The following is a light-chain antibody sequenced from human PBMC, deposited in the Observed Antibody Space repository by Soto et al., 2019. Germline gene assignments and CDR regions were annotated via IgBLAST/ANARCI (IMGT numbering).Light chain of an antibody. CDR1: QSISSW. CDR3: QQYNSYSPWT. CDR2: KAS. V-gene: IGKV1-5*03. Sequence: DIQMTQSPSTLSASVGDRVTITCRASQSISSWLAWYQQKPGKAPKLLIYKASSLKSGVPSRFSGSGSRTEFTLTISSLQPDDFATYYCQQYNSYSPWTFGQGTKVEIK. J-gene: IGKJ1*01.